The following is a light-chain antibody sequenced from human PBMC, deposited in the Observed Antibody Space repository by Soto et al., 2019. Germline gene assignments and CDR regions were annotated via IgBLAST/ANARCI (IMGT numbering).Light chain of an antibody. J-gene: IGKJ1*01. CDR3: QQYNIYPWT. Sequence: DIQMTQSPSTLSASVGDRVTITCRATQNIYGWLAWYQQKSGKAPKLLIYDASSLESGVPSRFSGSGFGTEFTVTISSLQPDDFATYYCQQYNIYPWTLGQGTKVEVK. CDR1: QNIYGW. V-gene: IGKV1-5*01. CDR2: DAS.